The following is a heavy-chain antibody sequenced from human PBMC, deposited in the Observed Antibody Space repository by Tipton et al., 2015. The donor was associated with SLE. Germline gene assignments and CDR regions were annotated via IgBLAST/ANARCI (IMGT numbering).Heavy chain of an antibody. V-gene: IGHV3-48*03. CDR3: AREGGGSSGWGYYYYYMDV. CDR1: GFSFSSYE. D-gene: IGHD6-19*01. Sequence: SLRLSYAASGFSFSSYEMNWVRQAPGKGLEWVSYISSSGSTIDYADSVKGRFTISRDNAKNSLYLQMNSLRAEDTAVYYCAREGGGSSGWGYYYYYMDVWGKGTTVTVSS. CDR2: ISSSGSTI. J-gene: IGHJ6*03.